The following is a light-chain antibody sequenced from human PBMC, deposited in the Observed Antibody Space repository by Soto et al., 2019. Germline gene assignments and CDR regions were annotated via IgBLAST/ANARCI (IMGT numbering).Light chain of an antibody. CDR1: SGDVGGYNF. J-gene: IGLJ3*02. CDR3: CSYGGSYTWV. CDR2: DVS. Sequence: QSALTQRRSVSGSPGQSVTISCTGASGDVGGYNFVSWYQQHPGKAPTLMIFDVSQRPSGVPDRFSGSKSGNTASLTISGLQAEDEADYYCCSYGGSYTWVFGGGTKLTVL. V-gene: IGLV2-11*01.